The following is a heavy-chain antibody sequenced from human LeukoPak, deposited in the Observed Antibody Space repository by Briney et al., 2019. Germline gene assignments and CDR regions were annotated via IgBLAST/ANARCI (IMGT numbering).Heavy chain of an antibody. J-gene: IGHJ6*03. CDR3: ARLPGIAAAPQYSYMDV. Sequence: SETLSLTCTVSGGSISSSSYYWGWIRQPPGKGLEWIGSIYYSGSTYYNPSLKSRVTISVDTSKNQFSLKLSSVTAADTAVYYCARLPGIAAAPQYSYMDVWGKGTTVTVSS. D-gene: IGHD6-13*01. CDR2: IYYSGST. CDR1: GGSISSSSYY. V-gene: IGHV4-39*07.